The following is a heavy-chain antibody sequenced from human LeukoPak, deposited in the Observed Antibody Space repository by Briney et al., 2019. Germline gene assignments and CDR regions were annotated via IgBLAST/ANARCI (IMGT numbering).Heavy chain of an antibody. CDR1: GFTVSSNY. Sequence: GGSLRLSXAASGFTVSSNYMSWVRQAPGKGLEWVSVIYSGGSTYYADSVKGRFTISRDNSKNTLYLQMNSLRAEDTAVYYCARDHTTAAGSFDYWGQGTLVTVSS. D-gene: IGHD6-13*01. CDR2: IYSGGST. J-gene: IGHJ4*02. V-gene: IGHV3-53*01. CDR3: ARDHTTAAGSFDY.